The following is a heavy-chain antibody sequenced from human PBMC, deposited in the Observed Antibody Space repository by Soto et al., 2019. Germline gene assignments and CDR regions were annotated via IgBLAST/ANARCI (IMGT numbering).Heavy chain of an antibody. D-gene: IGHD5-12*01. CDR2: FDPEDGET. Sequence: EASVKVSCKVSGYTLTELSMHLVRHAPVKGIEWMGGFDPEDGETIYAQKFQGRVTMTEDTSTDTAYMELSSLRSEDTAVYYCETVVNWSGDHYDLHSVSSQRSSDL. V-gene: IGHV1-24*01. CDR1: GYTLTELS. J-gene: IGHJ2*01. CDR3: ETVVNWSGDHYDLHSVSSQRSSDL.